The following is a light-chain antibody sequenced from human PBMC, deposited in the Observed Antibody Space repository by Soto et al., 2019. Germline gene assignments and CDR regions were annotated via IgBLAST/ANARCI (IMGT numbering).Light chain of an antibody. CDR3: QQTYSTPLT. CDR2: AAS. V-gene: IGKV1-39*01. Sequence: DIQMTQSPASLSASVGDRVTMTCRASQTIGSYINWYQQKPGKAPNLLIHAASTLQRGVPSRFSGSGSGTDFTLTISSLQPEDFATYYCQQTYSTPLTFGGGTKVEI. J-gene: IGKJ4*01. CDR1: QTIGSY.